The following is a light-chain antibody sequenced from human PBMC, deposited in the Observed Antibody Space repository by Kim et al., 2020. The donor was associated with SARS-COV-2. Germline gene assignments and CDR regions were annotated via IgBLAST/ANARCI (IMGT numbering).Light chain of an antibody. CDR3: QAWDSSSGV. Sequence: SYELTQPPSLSVSPGQTVYITCSGDKLGAKYVCWYQQKPGQSPVLVIYQDKERPSGIPERFSGSNSGDTATLTISGTQAMDEADYYCQAWDSSSGVFGGGTKLTVL. V-gene: IGLV3-1*01. J-gene: IGLJ3*02. CDR1: KLGAKY. CDR2: QDK.